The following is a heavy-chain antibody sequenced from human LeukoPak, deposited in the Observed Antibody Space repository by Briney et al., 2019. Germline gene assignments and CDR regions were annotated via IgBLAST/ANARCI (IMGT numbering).Heavy chain of an antibody. CDR1: GYTLTELS. CDR2: FDPEDGET. J-gene: IGHJ4*02. V-gene: IGHV1-24*01. Sequence: GASVKVSCKVSGYTLTELSMHWVRQAPGKGLEWMGGFDPEDGETIYAQKFQGRVTMTEDTSTDTAYMELSSLRSEDTAVYYCARAFQYLGGLSLPDYWGQGTLVTVSS. D-gene: IGHD3-16*02. CDR3: ARAFQYLGGLSLPDY.